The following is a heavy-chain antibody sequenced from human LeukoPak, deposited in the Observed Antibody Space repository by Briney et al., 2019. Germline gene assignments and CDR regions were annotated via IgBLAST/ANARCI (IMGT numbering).Heavy chain of an antibody. CDR2: ISYDGSNK. D-gene: IGHD3-10*01. CDR3: ARSPGVNVDQEGYGMDV. CDR1: GFTFSSYA. Sequence: GRSLRLSCAASGFTFSSYAMHWVRQAPGKGLEWVAVISYDGSNKYYADSVKGRFTISRDNSKNTLYLQMNSLRAEDTAVYYCARSPGVNVDQEGYGMDVWGKGTTVTVSS. J-gene: IGHJ6*04. V-gene: IGHV3-30*04.